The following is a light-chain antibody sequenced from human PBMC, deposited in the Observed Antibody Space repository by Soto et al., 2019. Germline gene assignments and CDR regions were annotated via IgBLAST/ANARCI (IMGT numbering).Light chain of an antibody. CDR3: GSYTSTDTPFV. Sequence: QSVLAQPSSVSGSPGQSITISCTGTSTDVGSYNCVSWYQHHPGKGPKLIIYEVSNRPSGVSDRFSGSKSGNKASLIISNLEAEDESDYHCGSYTSTDTPFVFGSGTKVTVL. J-gene: IGLJ1*01. CDR2: EVS. V-gene: IGLV2-14*01. CDR1: STDVGSYNC.